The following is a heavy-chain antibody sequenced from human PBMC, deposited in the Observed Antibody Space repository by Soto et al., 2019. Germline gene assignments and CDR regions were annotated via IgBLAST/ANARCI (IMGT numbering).Heavy chain of an antibody. J-gene: IGHJ4*02. CDR3: ASHSGGGGYSDY. CDR2: IYYSETT. V-gene: IGHV4-61*01. CDR1: GDSVSSPRYF. Sequence: QVQLQESGPGLVKPSETLSLTCTVSGDSVSSPRYFWSWIRQPPGKGLEWIGYIYYSETTNYNPSLKSRITLSVDTSKNQFSLKLSSVTAADTAVYYWASHSGGGGYSDYWGQGTLVTVSS. D-gene: IGHD3-16*01.